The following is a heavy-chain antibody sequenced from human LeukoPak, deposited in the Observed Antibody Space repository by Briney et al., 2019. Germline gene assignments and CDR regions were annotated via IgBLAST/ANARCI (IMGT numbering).Heavy chain of an antibody. V-gene: IGHV4-59*08. CDR1: GGSISSYY. CDR3: ARRRTHNYYDSSGYSLFDY. D-gene: IGHD3-22*01. J-gene: IGHJ4*02. CDR2: IYYSGST. Sequence: SETLSLTCTVSGGSISSYYWSWIRQPPGKGLEWIGYIYYSGSTNYNPSLKSRVTISVDTSKNQFSLKLSSVTAADTAVYYCARRRTHNYYDSSGYSLFDYWGQGTLVTVSS.